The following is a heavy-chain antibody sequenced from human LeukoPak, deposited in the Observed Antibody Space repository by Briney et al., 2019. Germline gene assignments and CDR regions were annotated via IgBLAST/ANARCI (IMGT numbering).Heavy chain of an antibody. D-gene: IGHD1-26*01. CDR1: GGSISSGGYS. V-gene: IGHV4-31*03. Sequence: SQTLSLTCTVSGGSISSGGYSWSWIRQHPGKGLEWIGYIHYSETTDYNPSLKSRVTISVDTSRNQFSLKLSSVTAADTAVYYCARHAPGGSYDYWGQGTLVTVSS. J-gene: IGHJ4*02. CDR2: IHYSETT. CDR3: ARHAPGGSYDY.